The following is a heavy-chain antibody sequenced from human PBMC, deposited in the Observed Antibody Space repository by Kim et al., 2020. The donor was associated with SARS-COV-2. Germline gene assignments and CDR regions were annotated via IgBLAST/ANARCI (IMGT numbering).Heavy chain of an antibody. CDR2: GERT. J-gene: IGHJ4*02. V-gene: IGHV3-23*01. Sequence: GERTYAADYVKGRFNISRDSVTNTLYLQMDSLRVYDTAVYYCEGGGWSLDSWGQGTLVTVSS. D-gene: IGHD6-19*01. CDR3: EGGGWSLDS.